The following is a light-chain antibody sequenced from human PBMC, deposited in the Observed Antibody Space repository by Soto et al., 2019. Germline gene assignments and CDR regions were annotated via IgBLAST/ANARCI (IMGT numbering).Light chain of an antibody. Sequence: QAVVTQEPSFSVSPGRTVTLTCGLSSGSVSTSYYPSWYQQTPGQAPRTLIYSTNTRSSGVPDRFSDSILGNKAALTITGAQADDEADYYCALYMGSGIWVFGGGTKLTVL. J-gene: IGLJ3*02. CDR2: STN. CDR1: SGSVSTSYY. CDR3: ALYMGSGIWV. V-gene: IGLV8-61*01.